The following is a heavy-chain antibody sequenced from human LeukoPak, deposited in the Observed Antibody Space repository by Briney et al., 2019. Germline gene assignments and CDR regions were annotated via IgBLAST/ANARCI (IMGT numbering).Heavy chain of an antibody. CDR1: GFTFSSYA. Sequence: GGSLRLSCAASGFTFSSYAMSWVRQAPGKGLEWVSAISGSGGSTYYADSVKGRFTISRDNSKNTLYLQMNSLRAEYTAVYDCAKTAALRFSLVGLDPWGQGTLVTVSS. D-gene: IGHD3-3*01. V-gene: IGHV3-23*01. CDR2: ISGSGGST. CDR3: AKTAALRFSLVGLDP. J-gene: IGHJ5*02.